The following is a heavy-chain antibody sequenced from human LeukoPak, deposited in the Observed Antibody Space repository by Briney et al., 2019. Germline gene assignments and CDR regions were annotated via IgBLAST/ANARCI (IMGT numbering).Heavy chain of an antibody. CDR3: ARAPSYYDSNGYQG. D-gene: IGHD3-22*01. V-gene: IGHV3-7*03. CDR2: IKQDETEK. J-gene: IGHJ4*02. Sequence: GGSLRLSCTASGFTFSNFWMGWVRQAPGKGLEWVANIKQDETEKFYLGSVKGRFTISRDNAKNSLYLQMNSLRAEDTAVYYCARAPSYYDSNGYQGWGQGTLVTVSS. CDR1: GFTFSNFW.